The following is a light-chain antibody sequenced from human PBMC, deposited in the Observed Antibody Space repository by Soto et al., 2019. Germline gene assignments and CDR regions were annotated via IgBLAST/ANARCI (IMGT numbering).Light chain of an antibody. J-gene: IGLJ2*01. V-gene: IGLV4-69*01. CDR1: SGHSRNA. CDR2: INSDGSH. CDR3: QAWVTGIGV. Sequence: QAVVTQSPSASASLGASVKLTCTLSSGHSRNAIAWHQQQPEKGPRYLMKINSDGSHIKGDEIPDRFSRSSSGAERYLTISSLQSDDEADYYCQAWVTGIGVFGGGTKLTVL.